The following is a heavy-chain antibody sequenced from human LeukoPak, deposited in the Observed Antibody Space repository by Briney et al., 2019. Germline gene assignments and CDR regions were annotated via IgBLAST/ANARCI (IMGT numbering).Heavy chain of an antibody. Sequence: SETLSLTCTVSGGSISSYYWSWIRQPPGKGLEWIGYIYYSGSTNYNPSLKSRVTISVDTSRNQFSLKLSSVTAADTAVYYCARARSGWWDPFDYWGQGTLVTVSS. V-gene: IGHV4-59*01. CDR1: GGSISSYY. CDR2: IYYSGST. CDR3: ARARSGWWDPFDY. J-gene: IGHJ4*02. D-gene: IGHD6-19*01.